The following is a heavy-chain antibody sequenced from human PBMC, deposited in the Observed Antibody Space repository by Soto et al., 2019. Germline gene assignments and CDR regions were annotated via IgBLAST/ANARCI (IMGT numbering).Heavy chain of an antibody. J-gene: IGHJ4*02. D-gene: IGHD5-18*01. Sequence: QVQLVQSGAEVKKPGSSVSVSCKASGGTFGNHAISWVRQAPGQGLEWLGGIIPVLGVGDNAQNFQGRVTITADASTSTAYLELSSLRSEDTALYYCAREAGYTYGYVFDYWGQGPLVTVSS. CDR1: GGTFGNHA. V-gene: IGHV1-69*01. CDR2: IIPVLGVG. CDR3: AREAGYTYGYVFDY.